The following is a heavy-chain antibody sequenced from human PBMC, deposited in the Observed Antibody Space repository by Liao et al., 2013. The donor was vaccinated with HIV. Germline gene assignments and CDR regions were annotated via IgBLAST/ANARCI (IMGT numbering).Heavy chain of an antibody. CDR3: ARARRHYGSGNYVHYFFYYMDV. CDR2: FYISANI. J-gene: IGHJ6*03. V-gene: IGHV4-4*07. Sequence: QVQLQESGPGLVKPSETLSLTCTVTGDSISRYYWSWIRQPAGKGLEYIGHFYISANINYNPSLRSRVTMSADTSKNQFSLKLNSVTAADTAVYHCARARRHYGSGNYVHYFFYYMDVWGKGTTVTVSS. D-gene: IGHD3-10*01. CDR1: GDSISRYY.